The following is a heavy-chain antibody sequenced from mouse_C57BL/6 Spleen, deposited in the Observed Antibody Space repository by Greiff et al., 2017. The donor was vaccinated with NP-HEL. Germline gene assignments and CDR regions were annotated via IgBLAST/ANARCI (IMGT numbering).Heavy chain of an antibody. Sequence: VQLVESGGGLVKPGGSLKLSCAASGFTFSDYGMHWVRQAPEKGLEWVAYISSGSSTIYYADTVKGRFTISRDNAKNTLFLQMTSLRSEDTAMYYWARPQTAHAPLYAMDYWGQGTSVTVSS. CDR3: ARPQTAHAPLYAMDY. J-gene: IGHJ4*01. CDR2: ISSGSSTI. V-gene: IGHV5-17*01. D-gene: IGHD3-2*02. CDR1: GFTFSDYG.